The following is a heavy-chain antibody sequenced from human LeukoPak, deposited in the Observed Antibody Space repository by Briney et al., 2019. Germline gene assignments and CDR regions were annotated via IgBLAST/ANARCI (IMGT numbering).Heavy chain of an antibody. D-gene: IGHD6-13*01. CDR1: GFTFDDYA. V-gene: IGHV3-9*01. CDR2: ISWNSGSI. J-gene: IGHJ6*02. CDR3: AEDLSSSWYPYYYGMDV. Sequence: PGRSLRLSCAASGFTFDDYAMHWVRQAPGKGLEWVSGISWNSGSIGYADSVKGRFTISRDNAKNSLYLQMNSLRAEDTALYYCAEDLSSSWYPYYYGMDVWGQGTTVTVSS.